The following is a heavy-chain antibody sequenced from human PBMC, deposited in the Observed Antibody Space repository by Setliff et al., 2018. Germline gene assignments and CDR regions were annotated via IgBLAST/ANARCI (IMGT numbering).Heavy chain of an antibody. V-gene: IGHV4-59*08. D-gene: IGHD4-17*01. J-gene: IGHJ4*02. Sequence: SETLSLTCTVSGGSIRSYYWNWIRQPPGKGLEWIGYIYYSGSTNYNPSLKSRVTISVDTSKNHFSLKLSSVPAADTAVYYCAGSTVTQVDYWGQGTLVTVSS. CDR1: GGSIRSYY. CDR2: IYYSGST. CDR3: AGSTVTQVDY.